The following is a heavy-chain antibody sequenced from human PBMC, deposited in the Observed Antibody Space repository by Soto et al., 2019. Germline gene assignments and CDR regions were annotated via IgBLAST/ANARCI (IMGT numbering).Heavy chain of an antibody. Sequence: ASVKDSCKASRYTFPRNIIHWGRQAPGQRLEWMGWINAANGNPKYSQKLQGRVTITRDTSSNTAYMELSSMRSEDTAVYYCARGASVVVVLSHFDCWGQGTLVTVSS. CDR2: INAANGNP. V-gene: IGHV1-3*01. J-gene: IGHJ4*02. CDR3: ARGASVVVVLSHFDC. D-gene: IGHD3-22*01. CDR1: RYTFPRNI.